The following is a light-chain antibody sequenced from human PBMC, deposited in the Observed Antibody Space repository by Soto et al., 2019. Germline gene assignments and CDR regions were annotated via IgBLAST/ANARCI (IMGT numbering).Light chain of an antibody. CDR3: CSYATTNTP. V-gene: IGLV2-23*01. CDR1: GGDIGTYNL. J-gene: IGLJ2*01. Sequence: QSALTQPASVSGSHGQSITISCTGTGGDIGTYNLVSWYQQHPGKAPKLIIYEGSKRPSGVSNRFSGSRSGITASLTISGLQAEDEADYYCCSYATTNTPFGGGTKLTVL. CDR2: EGS.